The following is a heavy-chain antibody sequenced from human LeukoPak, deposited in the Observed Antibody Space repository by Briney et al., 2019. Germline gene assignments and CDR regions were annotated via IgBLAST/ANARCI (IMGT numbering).Heavy chain of an antibody. CDR2: IIPIFGTA. D-gene: IGHD3-22*01. Sequence: ASVKVSCKASGGTFISYVISWVRQAPGQGLEWMGGIIPIFGTANYAQKFQGRVTITADESTSTAYMELSSLRSEDTAVYYCARGSPMTSSGYYNHWGQGTLVTVSS. J-gene: IGHJ4*02. CDR1: GGTFISYV. V-gene: IGHV1-69*13. CDR3: ARGSPMTSSGYYNH.